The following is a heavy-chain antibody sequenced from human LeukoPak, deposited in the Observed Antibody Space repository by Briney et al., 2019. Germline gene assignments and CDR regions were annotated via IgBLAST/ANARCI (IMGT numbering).Heavy chain of an antibody. CDR3: AREVGECHGTGSVSPRQDYYGMDV. V-gene: IGHV1-18*01. D-gene: IGHD3-10*01. CDR1: GYTFNSYD. Sequence: ASVKVSCKASGYTFNSYDINWVRQAPGQGLEWMGSISPHNGNTNIAQKFQGRVTMTTDKSTTTAYMDLRSLSSDDTAVYYCAREVGECHGTGSVSPRQDYYGMDVWGQGTTVIVSS. CDR2: ISPHNGNT. J-gene: IGHJ6*02.